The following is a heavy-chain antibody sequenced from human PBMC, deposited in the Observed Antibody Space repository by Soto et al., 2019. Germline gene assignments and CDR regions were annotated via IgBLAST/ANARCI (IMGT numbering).Heavy chain of an antibody. CDR2: ISSSGSTI. J-gene: IGHJ5*02. CDR3: ARDRGYYDSSPWFDP. D-gene: IGHD3-22*01. V-gene: IGHV3-48*03. Sequence: GGSLRLSCAASGFTFSSYEMNWVRQAPGKGLEWVSYISSSGSTIYYADSVKGRFTISRDNAKNSLYLQMNSLRAEDTAVYYCARDRGYYDSSPWFDPWGQGTLVTSPQ. CDR1: GFTFSSYE.